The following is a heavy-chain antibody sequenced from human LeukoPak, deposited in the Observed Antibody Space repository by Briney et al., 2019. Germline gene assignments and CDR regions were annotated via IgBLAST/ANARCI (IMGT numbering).Heavy chain of an antibody. CDR1: GFKFSTYA. CDR3: AREAYYDCSGSLDY. V-gene: IGHV3-23*01. Sequence: GGCLRLSCAAPGFKFSTYAMSWVRQAPGKGLECASCLNGRGVSTYYADSVKGRFTISRDNSMNTLYLHMSSLRAVDTAIYYCAREAYYDCSGSLDYWGQGTLVTVSS. CDR2: LNGRGVST. D-gene: IGHD3-22*01. J-gene: IGHJ4*02.